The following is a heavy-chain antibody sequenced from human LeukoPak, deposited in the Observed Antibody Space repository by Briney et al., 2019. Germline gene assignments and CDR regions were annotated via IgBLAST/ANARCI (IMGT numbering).Heavy chain of an antibody. J-gene: IGHJ5*02. CDR2: IYYSGST. Sequence: SETLSLTCTVSGGSISSYYWSWIRQPPGKGLEWIGYIYYSGSTNYNPSLKSRVTISVDTSKNQFSLKLSSVTAADTAVYYCARHGYSSGSLAWFDPWGQGTQVTVSS. CDR3: ARHGYSSGSLAWFDP. D-gene: IGHD6-19*01. V-gene: IGHV4-59*01. CDR1: GGSISSYY.